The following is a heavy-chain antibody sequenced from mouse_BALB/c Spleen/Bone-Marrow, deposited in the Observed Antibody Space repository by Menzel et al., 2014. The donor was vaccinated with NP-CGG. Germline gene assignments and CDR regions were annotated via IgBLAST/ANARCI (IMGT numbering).Heavy chain of an antibody. D-gene: IGHD2-4*01. CDR2: ISSGGSYT. CDR1: GFTFSSYG. Sequence: EVKLVESGGDLVKPGGSLELSCAASGFTFSSYGMSWVRQTPDKRLEWVATISSGGSYTYYPDSVKGRFTISRDNAKNTLYLQMSSLKSEDTAMYYCARHDYDEENFDYWGQGTTLTVSS. J-gene: IGHJ2*01. CDR3: ARHDYDEENFDY. V-gene: IGHV5-6*02.